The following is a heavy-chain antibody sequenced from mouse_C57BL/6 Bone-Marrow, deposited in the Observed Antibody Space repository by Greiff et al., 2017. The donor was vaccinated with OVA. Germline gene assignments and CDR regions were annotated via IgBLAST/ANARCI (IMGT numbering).Heavy chain of an antibody. D-gene: IGHD2-3*01. CDR3: ARIYDGYLYAMDY. V-gene: IGHV1-81*01. J-gene: IGHJ4*01. Sequence: VQLQQSGAELARPGASVKLSCKASGYTFTSYGISWVKQRTGQGLEWIGEIYPRSGNTYYNEKFKGKAPLTADKSSSTAYMELRSLTSEDSAVYFCARIYDGYLYAMDYWGQGTSVTVSS. CDR1: GYTFTSYG. CDR2: IYPRSGNT.